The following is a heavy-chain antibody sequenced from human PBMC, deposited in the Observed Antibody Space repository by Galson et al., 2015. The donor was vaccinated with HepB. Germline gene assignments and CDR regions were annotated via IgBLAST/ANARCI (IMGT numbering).Heavy chain of an antibody. CDR1: GFTFSTYG. J-gene: IGHJ6*03. CDR3: ARGRHCSTNSCYSFYYYSYLDV. Sequence: SLRLSCAASGFTFSTYGMFWVRQAPGKGLQWVAGISFDGSTKYYVDSVKGRFTISRDNSKNMLNLQMDSLRADDRAVYYCARGRHCSTNSCYSFYYYSYLDVWGQGTTVTVSS. V-gene: IGHV3-30*03. D-gene: IGHD2-2*01. CDR2: ISFDGSTK.